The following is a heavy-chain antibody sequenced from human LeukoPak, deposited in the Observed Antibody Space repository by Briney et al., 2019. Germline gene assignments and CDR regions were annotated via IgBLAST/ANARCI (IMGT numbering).Heavy chain of an antibody. CDR2: INHSGST. CDR1: GGSFSGYF. Sequence: SETLSLTCAVYGGSFSGYFWNWIRQPPGKGLEWIGEINHSGSTNYNPSLKSRVTISVDTSKNQFSLKLSSVTAADTAVYYCARRDCSGGSCYYYYMDVWGKGTTVTVSS. V-gene: IGHV4-34*01. D-gene: IGHD2-15*01. J-gene: IGHJ6*03. CDR3: ARRDCSGGSCYYYYMDV.